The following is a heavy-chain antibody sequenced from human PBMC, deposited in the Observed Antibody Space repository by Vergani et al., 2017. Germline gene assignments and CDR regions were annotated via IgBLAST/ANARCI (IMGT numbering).Heavy chain of an antibody. CDR3: ARASDGYPHARFDY. CDR2: IYYSGST. V-gene: IGHV4-59*01. J-gene: IGHJ4*02. CDR1: GGSISSYY. Sequence: QVQLQESGPGLVKPSETLSLTCTVSGGSISSYYWSWIRQPPGKGLEWIGYIYYSGSTNYNPSLKSRVTISVDTSKNQFSLKLSSVTAADTAVYYCARASDGYPHARFDYWGQGTLVTVSS. D-gene: IGHD5-24*01.